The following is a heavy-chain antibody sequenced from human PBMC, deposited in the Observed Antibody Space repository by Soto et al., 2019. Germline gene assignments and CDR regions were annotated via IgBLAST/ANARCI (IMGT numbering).Heavy chain of an antibody. J-gene: IGHJ6*02. V-gene: IGHV3-23*01. Sequence: PGGSLRLSCAASGFTFSTYAMSWVRQAPGRGLEWVSTISSADDTYYADSVKGRFTISRDKSKSILYLQMNRLRPEDTAVYKCAKDLRTTISDYGMDVWGQGTTVTVSS. CDR2: ISSADDT. CDR1: GFTFSTYA. CDR3: AKDLRTTISDYGMDV.